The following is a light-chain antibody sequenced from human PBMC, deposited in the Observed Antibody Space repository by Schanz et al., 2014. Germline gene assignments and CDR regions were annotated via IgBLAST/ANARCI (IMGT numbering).Light chain of an antibody. J-gene: IGKJ3*01. Sequence: EIVLTQSPGTLSLSPGERATLSCRASQSVHRNYLAWHQQKPGQAPRLLIYGTSIRATGIPDRFSGSGSGTDFTLTISRLEPEDFAVYYCHQYINSPFTFGPGTKLALK. V-gene: IGKV3-20*01. CDR1: QSVHRNY. CDR3: HQYINSPFT. CDR2: GTS.